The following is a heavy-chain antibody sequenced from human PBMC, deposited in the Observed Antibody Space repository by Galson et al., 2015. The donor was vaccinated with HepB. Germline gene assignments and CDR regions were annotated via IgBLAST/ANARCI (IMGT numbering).Heavy chain of an antibody. D-gene: IGHD3-3*01. J-gene: IGHJ4*02. CDR3: ARDPPYYDFWSGYPFDY. CDR1: GYTFTSYA. V-gene: IGHV1-3*01. CDR2: INAGNGNT. Sequence: SVKVSCKASGYTFTSYAMHWVRQAPGQRLEWMGWINAGNGNTKYSQKFQGRVTITRDTSASTAYMELSSLRSEDTAVYYCARDPPYYDFWSGYPFDYWGQGTLVTVSS.